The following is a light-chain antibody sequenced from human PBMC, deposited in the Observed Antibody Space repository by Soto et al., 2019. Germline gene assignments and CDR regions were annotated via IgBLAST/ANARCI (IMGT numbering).Light chain of an antibody. V-gene: IGKV1-9*01. CDR3: QHLHWA. J-gene: IGKJ1*01. CDR2: GVS. CDR1: QEISGY. Sequence: IQLTQSPSSLSASVGERVTITCRASQEISGYLAWYQQTPGKAPKLLIYGVSTLQDGVSSRFSGHGSGTDLSLTISSLQPEDFATYYCQHLHWAFGPGT.